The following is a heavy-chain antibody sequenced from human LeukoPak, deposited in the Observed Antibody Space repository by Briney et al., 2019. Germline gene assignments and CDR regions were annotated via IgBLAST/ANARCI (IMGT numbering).Heavy chain of an antibody. Sequence: GGSLRLSCAASGFTFSSYRMNWVRQAPGKGLEWVSSISSSSSYVYYADSVKGRFTFSRDNAKSSLYLQMNSLRAEDTAVYYCARDPGSSSYIDYWGQGTLVTVSS. D-gene: IGHD6-13*01. V-gene: IGHV3-21*01. J-gene: IGHJ4*02. CDR3: ARDPGSSSYIDY. CDR1: GFTFSSYR. CDR2: ISSSSSYV.